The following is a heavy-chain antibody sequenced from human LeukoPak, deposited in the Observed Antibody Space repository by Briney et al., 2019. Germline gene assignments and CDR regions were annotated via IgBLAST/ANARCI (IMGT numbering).Heavy chain of an antibody. D-gene: IGHD2-8*01. Sequence: ASVKVSCKASGYTFTGYYMHWVRQAPGQGLEWMGWINPNSGGTNYAQKFQGRVTMTRDTSISTAYMELSRLRSDDTAVYYCARDKWRGGPSDAFDIWGQGTLVTVSS. CDR3: ARDKWRGGPSDAFDI. CDR2: INPNSGGT. J-gene: IGHJ3*02. CDR1: GYTFTGYY. V-gene: IGHV1-2*02.